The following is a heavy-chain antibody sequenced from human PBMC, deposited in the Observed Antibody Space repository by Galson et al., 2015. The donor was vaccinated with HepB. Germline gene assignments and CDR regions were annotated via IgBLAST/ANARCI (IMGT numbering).Heavy chain of an antibody. CDR2: FAPEDGET. Sequence: SVKVSCKVSGYTLPELSMHWVRQAPGKGLEWMGGFAPEDGETIYAQKFQGRVTMTEDTSTDAAYMELSSLRSEDTAVYDCATAHTVPAHYYYYGMDVWGQGTTVTVSS. CDR1: GYTLPELS. D-gene: IGHD2-2*02. J-gene: IGHJ6*02. V-gene: IGHV1-24*01. CDR3: ATAHTVPAHYYYYGMDV.